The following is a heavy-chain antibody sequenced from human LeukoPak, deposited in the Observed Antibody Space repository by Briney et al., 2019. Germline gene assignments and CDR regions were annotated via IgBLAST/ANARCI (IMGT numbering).Heavy chain of an antibody. CDR1: GFTFSSYW. CDR3: ASGGAARTNWFYP. CDR2: INSDGSST. D-gene: IGHD6-6*01. J-gene: IGHJ5*02. Sequence: GGSLRLSCAASGFTFSSYWMHWVRHAPGKGMVWVSRINSDGSSTSYADSVKGRFTISRDNAKNTLYLQMNSLRAEDTAVYYCASGGAARTNWFYPWGQGTLVTVSS. V-gene: IGHV3-74*01.